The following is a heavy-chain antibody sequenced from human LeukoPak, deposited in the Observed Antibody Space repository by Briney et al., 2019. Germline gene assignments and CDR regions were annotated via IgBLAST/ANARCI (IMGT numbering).Heavy chain of an antibody. CDR1: GFTFSSYA. CDR3: ARWFEELSPSFDY. V-gene: IGHV3-30-3*01. D-gene: IGHD3-10*01. CDR2: ISYDGSNK. J-gene: IGHJ4*02. Sequence: PGGSLRLSCAASGFTFSSYAMHWVRQAPGKGLEWVAVISYDGSNKYYADSVKGRFTISRDNSKNTLYLQMNSLRAEDTAVYYCARWFEELSPSFDYWGQGTLVTVSS.